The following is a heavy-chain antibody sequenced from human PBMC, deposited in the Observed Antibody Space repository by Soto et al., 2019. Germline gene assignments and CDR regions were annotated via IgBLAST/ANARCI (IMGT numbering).Heavy chain of an antibody. D-gene: IGHD3-22*01. V-gene: IGHV1-69*06. J-gene: IGHJ3*02. Sequence: SVQVSCKTSAGTFSSYASSCVGRVPGHGLEGMGGIIPIFGTANYAQKFQGRVTITADKSTSTAYMELSSLRSEDTAVYYCARGKRLGDSSGYYWYHAFDIWGQGTMVTVSS. CDR2: IIPIFGTA. CDR1: AGTFSSYA. CDR3: ARGKRLGDSSGYYWYHAFDI.